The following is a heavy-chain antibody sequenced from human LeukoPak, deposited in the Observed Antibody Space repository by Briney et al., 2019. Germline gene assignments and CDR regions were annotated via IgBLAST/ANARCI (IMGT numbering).Heavy chain of an antibody. J-gene: IGHJ4*02. D-gene: IGHD1-14*01. CDR2: ISSSDANT. V-gene: IGHV3-23*01. CDR3: AIREPIGY. CDR1: GFTFSDYY. Sequence: PGGSLRLSCAASGFTFSDYYMSWIRQAPGKGLEWVSAISSSDANTYYADSVKGRFTISRDNSKNTLYLQMNSLRAEDTALYYCAIREPIGYWGQGTLVTVSS.